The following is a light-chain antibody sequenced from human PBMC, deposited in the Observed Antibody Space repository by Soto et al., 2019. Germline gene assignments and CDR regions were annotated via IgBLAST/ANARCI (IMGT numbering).Light chain of an antibody. CDR3: VSYTSTTTLV. CDR2: GVD. J-gene: IGLJ2*01. CDR1: NSDVGGYKY. V-gene: IGLV2-14*03. Sequence: QSALTQPASVSGSPGQSITISCTGTNSDVGGYKYVSWYQHQPGKAPKLMFYGVDNRPSGVSNRFSASKSGITASLIISGLQAGDEAEYYCVSYTSTTTLVFGGGTKLTVL.